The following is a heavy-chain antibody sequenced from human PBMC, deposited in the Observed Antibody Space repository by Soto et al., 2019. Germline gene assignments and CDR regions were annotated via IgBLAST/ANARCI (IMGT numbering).Heavy chain of an antibody. D-gene: IGHD5-12*01. Sequence: EVQLLESGGGLVQPGGSLRLSCAASGFTFSTYDMSWVRQAPGKGLEWVSVILGSGGSTYYADSVQGRFTISRDNSKNTLYLQMNSLRAGDTAVYFCTKGAWLDYWGQGTLVTVSS. CDR2: ILGSGGST. CDR3: TKGAWLDY. J-gene: IGHJ4*02. CDR1: GFTFSTYD. V-gene: IGHV3-23*01.